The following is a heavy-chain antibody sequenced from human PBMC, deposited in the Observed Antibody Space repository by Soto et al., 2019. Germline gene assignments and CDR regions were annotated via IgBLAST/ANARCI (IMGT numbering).Heavy chain of an antibody. CDR1: GFTFSSYA. Sequence: GGSLRLSCSASGFTFSSYAMTWVRQTPGKGLEWVSTISGGGGSTYYADSVKGRFTISRDNSKNTLYLQMDSLRAEDTAVYYCAKGRGLGGGINLRYFDYWGQGTLVTVSS. J-gene: IGHJ4*02. D-gene: IGHD1-26*01. V-gene: IGHV3-23*01. CDR3: AKGRGLGGGINLRYFDY. CDR2: ISGGGGST.